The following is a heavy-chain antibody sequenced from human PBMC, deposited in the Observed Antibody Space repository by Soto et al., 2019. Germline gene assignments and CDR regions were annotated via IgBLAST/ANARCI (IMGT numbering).Heavy chain of an antibody. CDR1: GFTFSSYA. Sequence: PGGSLRLSCAASGFTFSSYAMSWVRQAPGKGLEWVLAISGSGGSTYYADSVKGRFTISRDNSKNTLYLQMNSLRAEDTAVYYCAKGSGPRKISLFDYWGQGTLVTVSS. CDR3: AKGSGPRKISLFDY. D-gene: IGHD3-16*01. J-gene: IGHJ4*02. V-gene: IGHV3-23*01. CDR2: ISGSGGST.